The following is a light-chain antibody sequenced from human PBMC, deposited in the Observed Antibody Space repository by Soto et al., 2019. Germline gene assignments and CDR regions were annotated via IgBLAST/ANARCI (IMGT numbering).Light chain of an antibody. Sequence: QCVLTQPASVSGSPGQSITISCPGTRSDVGGYNYVPWYQQRPGKAPNFMIYDVSNRPSGVSNRFSGSKSGNTASLTISGLQAEDEADYYCSSYTTSNTRQIVFGTGTKVTVL. J-gene: IGLJ1*01. CDR2: DVS. V-gene: IGLV2-14*01. CDR1: RSDVGGYNY. CDR3: SSYTTSNTRQIV.